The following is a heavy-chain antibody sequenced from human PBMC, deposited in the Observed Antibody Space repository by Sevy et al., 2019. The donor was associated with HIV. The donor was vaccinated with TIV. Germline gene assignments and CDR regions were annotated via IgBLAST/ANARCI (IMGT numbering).Heavy chain of an antibody. J-gene: IGHJ4*02. CDR1: GFTFSNYA. CDR2: ISGSGGSGTKT. D-gene: IGHD3-22*01. CDR3: ARKYDSSGYFDY. Sequence: GESLKISCAASGFTFSNYAMNWVRQAPGKGLEWVSGISGSGGSGTKTNYADSVKGRFTIFRDDSKNSLFLQLNSLRAEDTAIYYCARKYDSSGYFDYWGQGTLVTISS. V-gene: IGHV3-23*01.